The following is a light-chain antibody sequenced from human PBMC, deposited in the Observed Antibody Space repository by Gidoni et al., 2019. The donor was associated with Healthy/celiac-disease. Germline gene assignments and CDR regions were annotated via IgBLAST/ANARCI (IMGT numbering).Light chain of an antibody. V-gene: IGKV1-5*03. CDR2: KAS. J-gene: IGKJ1*01. Sequence: DIQMTQSPSTLSAFVGDRVTITCRASQSISSWLAWYQQKPGKAPKLLIYKASSLESGVPSRFSGSGSGTEFTLTISSLQPDAFATYYCQQYNSYPWTFGQGTKVEIK. CDR3: QQYNSYPWT. CDR1: QSISSW.